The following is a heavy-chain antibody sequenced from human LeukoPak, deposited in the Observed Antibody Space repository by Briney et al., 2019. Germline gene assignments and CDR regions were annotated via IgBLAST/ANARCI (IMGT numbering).Heavy chain of an antibody. CDR2: INPSGGST. D-gene: IGHD1-7*01. J-gene: IGHJ1*01. Sequence: ASVTVSCKASGYTFTSYYMHWVRQAPGQGLEWMGIINPSGGSTSYAQKFQGRVTMTRDTSTSTVYMELSSLRSEDTAVYYCASTTGTTKGYFQHWGQGTLVTVSS. V-gene: IGHV1-46*01. CDR1: GYTFTSYY. CDR3: ASTTGTTKGYFQH.